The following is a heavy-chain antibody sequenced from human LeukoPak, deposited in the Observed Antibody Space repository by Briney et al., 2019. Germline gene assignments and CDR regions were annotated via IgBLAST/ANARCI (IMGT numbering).Heavy chain of an antibody. V-gene: IGHV1-69*06. D-gene: IGHD6-13*01. Sequence: SVKVSCKASGYTFTSYHMHWVRQAPGQGLEWMGGIIPIFGTANYAQKFQGRVTITADKSTSTAYMELSSLRSEDTAVYYCARGSGSSWYGSYYYYYYMDVWGKGTTVTVSS. CDR3: ARGSGSSWYGSYYYYYYMDV. CDR1: GYTFTSYH. J-gene: IGHJ6*03. CDR2: IIPIFGTA.